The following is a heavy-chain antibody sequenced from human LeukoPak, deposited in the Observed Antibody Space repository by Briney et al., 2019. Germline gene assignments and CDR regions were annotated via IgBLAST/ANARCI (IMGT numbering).Heavy chain of an antibody. V-gene: IGHV3-66*01. CDR2: IYSGGST. D-gene: IGHD5-12*01. J-gene: IGHJ4*02. CDR3: ARTAYSDYSLGF. Sequence: GGSLRLSCAASGFTVSSNYMSWVRQAPGKGLEWVSVIYSGGSTFYADSVKGRFTISRDNSKNTVYLQMNSLRAEDTAVYYCARTAYSDYSLGFWGQGTLVTVSS. CDR1: GFTVSSNY.